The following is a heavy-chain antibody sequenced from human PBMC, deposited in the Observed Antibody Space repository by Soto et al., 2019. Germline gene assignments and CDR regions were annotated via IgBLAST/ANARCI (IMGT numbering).Heavy chain of an antibody. Sequence: SETLSLTCTVSGGSVSGGSYYWSWIRQPPGKGLEWIGYIYYSGTTYYNPSLKSRVTISVDRSKNQFSLKLSSVTAADTAVYYCARERPDGARLDPWGQGTLGTVSS. V-gene: IGHV4-61*01. CDR2: IYYSGTT. D-gene: IGHD6-6*01. CDR1: GGSVSGGSYY. CDR3: ARERPDGARLDP. J-gene: IGHJ5*02.